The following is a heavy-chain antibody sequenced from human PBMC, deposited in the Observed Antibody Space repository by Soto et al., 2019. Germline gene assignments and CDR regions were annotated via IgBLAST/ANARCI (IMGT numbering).Heavy chain of an antibody. J-gene: IGHJ4*02. CDR1: GFTFGDYA. V-gene: IGHV3-49*03. CDR2: IRSKAYGGTT. CDR3: TRDLVRGYCSGGSCYSGYYFDY. D-gene: IGHD2-15*01. Sequence: GGSLRLSCTASGFTFGDYAMSWFRQAPGKGLEWVGFIRSKAYGGTTEYAASVKGRFTISRDDSKSIAYLQMNSLKTEDTAVYYCTRDLVRGYCSGGSCYSGYYFDYWGQGTLVTVSS.